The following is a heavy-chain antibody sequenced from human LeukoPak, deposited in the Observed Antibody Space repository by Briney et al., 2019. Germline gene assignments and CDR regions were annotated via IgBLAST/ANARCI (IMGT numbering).Heavy chain of an antibody. CDR2: INPNSGGT. D-gene: IGHD2-2*01. J-gene: IGHJ5*02. V-gene: IGHV1-2*02. CDR1: GYTFTGYY. Sequence: GASVKVSCKASGYTFTGYYMHWVRQAPGQGLEWMGWINPNSGGTNYAQKFQGRVTMTRDTSISTAYMELSRLRSDDTAVYYCARDSGLMRYQLLFHWFDPWGQGTLVTVSS. CDR3: ARDSGLMRYQLLFHWFDP.